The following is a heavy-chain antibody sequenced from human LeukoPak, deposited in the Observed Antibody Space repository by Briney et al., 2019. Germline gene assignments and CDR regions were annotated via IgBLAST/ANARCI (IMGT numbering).Heavy chain of an antibody. CDR2: ISGSGGST. CDR1: GFTFSSYA. J-gene: IGHJ4*02. D-gene: IGHD2-21*02. CDR3: TTVYRKHIVVVTATRDY. Sequence: GGSLRLSCEASGFTFSSYAMSWVRQAPGKGLEWVSAISGSGGSTYYADSVKGRFSISRDNSKNTLYLQMNSLKTEDTAVYYCTTVYRKHIVVVTATRDYWGQGTLVTVSS. V-gene: IGHV3-23*01.